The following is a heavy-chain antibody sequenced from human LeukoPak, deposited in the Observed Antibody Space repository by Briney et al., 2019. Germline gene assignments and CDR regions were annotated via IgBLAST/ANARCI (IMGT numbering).Heavy chain of an antibody. V-gene: IGHV3-23*01. CDR3: ARDFGQLLYRIGNWFDP. Sequence: GGSLRLSCAASGFTFSSYAMSWVRQAPGKGLEWVSAISGSGGSTYYADSVKGRFTISRDNSKNTLYLQMNSLRAEDTAVYYCARDFGQLLYRIGNWFDPWGQGTLVTVSS. CDR1: GFTFSSYA. D-gene: IGHD2-2*02. J-gene: IGHJ5*02. CDR2: ISGSGGST.